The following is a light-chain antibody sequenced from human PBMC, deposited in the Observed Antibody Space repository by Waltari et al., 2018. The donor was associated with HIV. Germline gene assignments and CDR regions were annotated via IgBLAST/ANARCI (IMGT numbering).Light chain of an antibody. CDR2: GAS. CDR3: QQYGSSPLT. J-gene: IGKJ2*01. Sequence: EIVLTQSPGTLSLSPGERATLSCRASQSVSSSYLAWYQQKPGQAPRLLIYGASNRGTGIPDRFSGSGSGTDFTLTINRLEPEDFAVYYCQQYGSSPLTFGQGTKLEIK. V-gene: IGKV3-20*01. CDR1: QSVSSSY.